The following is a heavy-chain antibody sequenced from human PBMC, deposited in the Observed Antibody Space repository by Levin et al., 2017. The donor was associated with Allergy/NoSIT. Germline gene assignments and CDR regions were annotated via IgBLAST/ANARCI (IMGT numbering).Heavy chain of an antibody. Sequence: SETLSLTCAVSGYSISSGYYWGWIRQPPGKGLEWLGSIYHSGSTYYNPSLKSRVTISVDTSKNQFSLKLSSVTAADTAVYYCASQQWLPPDDYYYGMDVWGQGTTVTVSS. J-gene: IGHJ6*02. D-gene: IGHD6-19*01. CDR3: ASQQWLPPDDYYYGMDV. CDR2: IYHSGST. CDR1: GYSISSGYY. V-gene: IGHV4-38-2*01.